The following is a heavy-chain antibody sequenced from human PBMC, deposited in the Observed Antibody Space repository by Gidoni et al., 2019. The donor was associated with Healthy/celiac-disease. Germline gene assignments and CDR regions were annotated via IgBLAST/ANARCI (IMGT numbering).Heavy chain of an antibody. J-gene: IGHJ4*02. CDR2: IYWDDDK. V-gene: IGHV2-5*02. D-gene: IGHD3-22*01. CDR3: ATYYYDSSGYGDFDY. Sequence: QITLKESGPTLVKPTQPLTLTCTFSGFSLSTSGVGVGWIRQPPGKALEWLALIYWDDDKSYTPSRKSRLTITKDTSKNQVVLTMTNMDPVDTATYYCATYYYDSSGYGDFDYWGQGTLVTVSS. CDR1: GFSLSTSGVG.